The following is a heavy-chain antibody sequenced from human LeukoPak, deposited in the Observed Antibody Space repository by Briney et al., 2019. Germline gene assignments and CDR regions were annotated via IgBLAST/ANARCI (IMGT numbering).Heavy chain of an antibody. V-gene: IGHV3-23*01. J-gene: IGHJ4*02. D-gene: IGHD5-24*01. Sequence: GGSLRLSCAASGFTFSSYGMSWVRQAPGKGPEWVSAISGSGGSTYYADSVKGRFTISRDNSKNTLYLQMNSLSAEDAAVYYCVKDDGWVQYANWGQGTLVTVSS. CDR3: VKDDGWVQYAN. CDR2: ISGSGGST. CDR1: GFTFSSYG.